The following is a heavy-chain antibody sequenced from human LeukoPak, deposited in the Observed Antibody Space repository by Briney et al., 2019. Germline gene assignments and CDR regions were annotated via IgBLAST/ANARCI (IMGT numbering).Heavy chain of an antibody. CDR2: ISYDGSNK. CDR1: GFTYSSYA. CDR3: AREPQGEQWLVRFDY. D-gene: IGHD6-19*01. V-gene: IGHV3-30-3*01. Sequence: GGSLRLSCAASGFTYSSYAMHWVRQAPGKGLEWVAVISYDGSNKYYADSVKGRFTISRDNSKNTLYLQMNSLRAEDTAVYYCAREPQGEQWLVRFDYWGQGTLVTVSS. J-gene: IGHJ4*02.